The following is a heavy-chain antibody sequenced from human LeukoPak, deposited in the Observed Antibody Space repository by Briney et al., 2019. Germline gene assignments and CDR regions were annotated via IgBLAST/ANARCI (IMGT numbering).Heavy chain of an antibody. Sequence: PSETLSLTCTVSGGSISSSSYYWGWIRQPPGKGLEWIGSIYYSGSTYYNPSLKSRVTISVDTSKNQFSLKLSSVTAADTAVYCCARRSIAAAGAPIYYYYYYGMDVWGQGTTVTVSS. J-gene: IGHJ6*02. D-gene: IGHD6-13*01. V-gene: IGHV4-39*01. CDR3: ARRSIAAAGAPIYYYYYYGMDV. CDR2: IYYSGST. CDR1: GGSISSSSYY.